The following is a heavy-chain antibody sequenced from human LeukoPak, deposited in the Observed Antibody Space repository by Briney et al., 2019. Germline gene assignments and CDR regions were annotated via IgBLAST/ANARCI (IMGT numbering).Heavy chain of an antibody. D-gene: IGHD3-10*01. V-gene: IGHV1-2*02. CDR1: GYTFTGYY. J-gene: IGHJ4*02. CDR3: ARGPRSRDRYYYGSGSYLADY. Sequence: GASVKVSCKASGYTFTGYYMHWVRQAPGQGLEWMGWINPNSGGTNYAQKFQGRVTMTRDTSISTAYMELSRLRSDDTAVYYCARGPRSRDRYYYGSGSYLADYWGQGTLVTVSS. CDR2: INPNSGGT.